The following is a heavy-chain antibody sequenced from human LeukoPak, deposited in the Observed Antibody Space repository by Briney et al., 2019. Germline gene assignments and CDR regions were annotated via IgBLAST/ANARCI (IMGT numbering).Heavy chain of an antibody. V-gene: IGHV1-18*01. J-gene: IGHJ4*02. CDR1: GYTFTSYG. CDR3: ARDKYYEVFGVVPPLDY. Sequence: ASVKVSCKASGYTFTSYGISWVRQAPGQGLEWMGWISAYNGNTNYAQKLQGRVTMTTDTSTSTAYMELRSLRSDDTAVYYCARDKYYEVFGVVPPLDYWGQGTLVTVSS. D-gene: IGHD3-3*01. CDR2: ISAYNGNT.